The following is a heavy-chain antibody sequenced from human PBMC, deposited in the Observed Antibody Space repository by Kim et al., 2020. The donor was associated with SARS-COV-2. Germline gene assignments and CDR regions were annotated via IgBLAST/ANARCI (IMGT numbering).Heavy chain of an antibody. Sequence: SETLSLTCTVSGGSISSYYWSWIRQPPGKGLEWIGYIYYSGSTNYNPSLKSRVTISVDTSKNQFSLKLSSVTAADTAVYYCARIGCSSTSCYRDWYFDLWGRGTLVTVSS. CDR2: IYYSGST. V-gene: IGHV4-59*08. CDR3: ARIGCSSTSCYRDWYFDL. CDR1: GGSISSYY. D-gene: IGHD2-2*01. J-gene: IGHJ2*01.